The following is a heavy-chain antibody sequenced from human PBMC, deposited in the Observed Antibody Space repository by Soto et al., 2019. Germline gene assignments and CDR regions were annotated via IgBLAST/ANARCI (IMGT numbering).Heavy chain of an antibody. D-gene: IGHD6-19*01. CDR2: INPNSGGT. J-gene: IGHJ4*01. Sequence: AAVKVSCKASGYTFSGFYMHWVRQAPGQGLEWMGWINPNSGGTKSAEKFRGRVTMTRDTSISTAYMELSRLTSDDTAVYYCASDAVTGTAGRDCWGHGNQVTVS. CDR1: GYTFSGFY. V-gene: IGHV1-2*02. CDR3: ASDAVTGTAGRDC.